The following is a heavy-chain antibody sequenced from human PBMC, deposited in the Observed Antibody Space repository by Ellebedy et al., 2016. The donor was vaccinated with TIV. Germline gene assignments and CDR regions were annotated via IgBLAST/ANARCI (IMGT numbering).Heavy chain of an antibody. CDR1: GDSITTSGYH. J-gene: IGHJ4*02. CDR2: IYSSGST. CDR3: ARPSHGGIIHY. V-gene: IGHV4-39*01. D-gene: IGHD1-14*01. Sequence: MPSETLSLTCTVSGDSITTSGYHWGWVRQPPGKGLEWIGSIYSSGSTYYNPSLRSRVTISVDTSKTQCSLRLNSVTAADTAVYFCARPSHGGIIHYWGQGSLVTVSS.